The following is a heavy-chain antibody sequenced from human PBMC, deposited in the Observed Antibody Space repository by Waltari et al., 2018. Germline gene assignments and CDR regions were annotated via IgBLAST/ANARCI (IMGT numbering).Heavy chain of an antibody. V-gene: IGHV1-8*03. CDR1: GYTFSKYD. CDR2: MNPNSYNT. J-gene: IGHJ4*02. CDR3: ARGIRNELFSDY. D-gene: IGHD1-1*01. Sequence: QVQLVQSGAEVQKPGASVKVSCKTSGYTFSKYDITWVRQATGRGLEWMGWMNPNSYNTGFGQGFQGSVTFTTDTSTTTAYMELTNLRSEDTGMYYCARGIRNELFSDYWGQGTLVTVSS.